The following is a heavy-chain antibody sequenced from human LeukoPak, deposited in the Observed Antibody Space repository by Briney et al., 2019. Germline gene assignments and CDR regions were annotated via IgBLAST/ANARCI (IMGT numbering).Heavy chain of an antibody. J-gene: IGHJ4*02. D-gene: IGHD3-22*01. CDR3: AKDFSVYYYDSRVLDY. CDR2: IRYDGSNK. Sequence: GGSLRLSCAGSGFTFSSYGMHWVRQSPGKGLEWVAFIRYDGSNKYYADSVKGRFTISRDNSKNTLYLQMNSLRAEDTAVYYCAKDFSVYYYDSRVLDYWGQGTLVTVSS. V-gene: IGHV3-30*02. CDR1: GFTFSSYG.